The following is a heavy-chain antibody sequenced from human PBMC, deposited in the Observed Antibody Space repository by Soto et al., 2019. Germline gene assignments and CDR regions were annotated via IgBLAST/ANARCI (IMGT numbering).Heavy chain of an antibody. Sequence: EVQLLESGGGLVQPGGSLRLSCAASGFTFSHFAMSWVRQAPGKGLEWVSTLSGGDDSTYYADSVKDRFTISRDNSKTTLYLQLNSLRAEDTAVYYCAKTYHYGSGTYLYYFDYWGQGTLVTVSS. CDR2: LSGGDDST. CDR3: AKTYHYGSGTYLYYFDY. D-gene: IGHD3-10*01. J-gene: IGHJ4*02. V-gene: IGHV3-23*01. CDR1: GFTFSHFA.